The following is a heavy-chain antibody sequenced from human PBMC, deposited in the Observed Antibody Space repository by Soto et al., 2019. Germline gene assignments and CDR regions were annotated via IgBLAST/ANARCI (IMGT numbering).Heavy chain of an antibody. Sequence: KPSETLSLTCAVYGGSFSGYYWSWIRQPPGKGLEWIGEINHSGSTNYNPSLKSRVTISVDTSKNQFSLKLSSVTAADTAVYYCARGLIWFGELLPFDYWGQGTLVTVSS. D-gene: IGHD3-10*01. CDR2: INHSGST. J-gene: IGHJ4*02. CDR3: ARGLIWFGELLPFDY. V-gene: IGHV4-34*01. CDR1: GGSFSGYY.